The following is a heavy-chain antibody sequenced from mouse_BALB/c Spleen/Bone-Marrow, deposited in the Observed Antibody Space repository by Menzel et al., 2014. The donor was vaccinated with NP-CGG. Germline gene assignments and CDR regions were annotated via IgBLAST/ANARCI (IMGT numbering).Heavy chain of an antibody. CDR1: GFTFSDYY. D-gene: IGHD2-14*01. V-gene: IGHV5-4*02. J-gene: IGHJ4*01. CDR3: ARTYRPFALDY. CDR2: ISDGGSYT. Sequence: DVMLVESGGGSVKPGGSLKLSCAASGFTFSDYYMYWVRQTPEKRLEWVATISDGGSYTDYPGSVKGRFTVSRDNAKNNLYLQMSSLKSEDTAMYFCARTYRPFALDYWGQGTSVTVSS.